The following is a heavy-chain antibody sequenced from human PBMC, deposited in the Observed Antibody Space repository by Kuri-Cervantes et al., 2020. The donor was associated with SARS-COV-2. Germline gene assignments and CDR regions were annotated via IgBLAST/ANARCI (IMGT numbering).Heavy chain of an antibody. CDR3: TSAQGPYYYDSSGYYRFDY. D-gene: IGHD3-22*01. V-gene: IGHV4-39*01. CDR2: IYYSGST. Sequence: SETLSLTCTVSGGSISSSSYYWGWIRQPPGKGLEWIGSIYYSGSTYYNPSLKSRVTISVDTSKNQFSLKLSSVTAADTAVYYRTSAQGPYYYDSSGYYRFDYWGQGTLVTVSS. J-gene: IGHJ4*02. CDR1: GGSISSSSYY.